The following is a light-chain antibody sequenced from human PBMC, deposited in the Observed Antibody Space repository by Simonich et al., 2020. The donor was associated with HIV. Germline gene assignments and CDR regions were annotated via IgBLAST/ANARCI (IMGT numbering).Light chain of an antibody. Sequence: QSVLTQPPSASGTPGQRVTISCSGSSSNIGSNTVNWYQQLPGTAPKLLIYSNNPRPSGVPARCSGSKSGTSASLAIRGLRSEDEADYYCATWDDSLSGPVFGGGTKLTVL. CDR3: ATWDDSLSGPV. CDR1: SSNIGSNT. V-gene: IGLV1-44*01. J-gene: IGLJ3*02. CDR2: SNN.